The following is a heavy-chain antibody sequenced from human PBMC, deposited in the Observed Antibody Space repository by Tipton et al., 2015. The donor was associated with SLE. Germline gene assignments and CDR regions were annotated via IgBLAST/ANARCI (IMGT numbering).Heavy chain of an antibody. D-gene: IGHD1-26*01. CDR2: ISSSSSTI. CDR1: GFTFSSYS. J-gene: IGHJ4*02. Sequence: SLRLSCAASGFTFSSYSMNWVRQAPGKGLEWVSYISSSSSTIYYADSVKGRFTISRDNAKNSLYLQMNSPRAEDTAVYYCAKPGLSRGVVGALGYWGQGTLVTVSS. CDR3: AKPGLSRGVVGALGY. V-gene: IGHV3-48*01.